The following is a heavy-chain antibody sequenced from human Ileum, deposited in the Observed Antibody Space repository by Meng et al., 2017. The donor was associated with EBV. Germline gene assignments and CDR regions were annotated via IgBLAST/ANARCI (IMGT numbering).Heavy chain of an antibody. V-gene: IGHV2-5*01. Sequence: QLTLKESAPTVVKPTQTLTPTCTFSGFSLSTSGVGVGWIRQPPGKALEWLAMIYGQGDKHYSPSLTSRLTITKDTSKNQVVLTMTNMDSVDTATYYCALRPRQLLRGWFDSWGQGALVTVSS. CDR1: GFSLSTSGVG. J-gene: IGHJ5*01. CDR2: IYGQGDK. CDR3: ALRPRQLLRGWFDS. D-gene: IGHD6-13*01.